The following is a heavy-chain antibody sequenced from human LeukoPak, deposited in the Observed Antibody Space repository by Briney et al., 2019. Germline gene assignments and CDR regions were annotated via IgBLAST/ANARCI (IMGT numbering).Heavy chain of an antibody. V-gene: IGHV4-4*02. CDR3: ASFGSGSYTNI. J-gene: IGHJ3*02. Sequence: SETLSLTCAVSGGSISSSNWWSWVRQPPGKGLEWIGEIYHSGSTNYNPSLKSRVTISVDKSSNQFSLKLSSVTAADTAVYYCASFGSGSYTNIWGQGTMVTASS. CDR2: IYHSGST. CDR1: GGSISSSNW. D-gene: IGHD3-10*01.